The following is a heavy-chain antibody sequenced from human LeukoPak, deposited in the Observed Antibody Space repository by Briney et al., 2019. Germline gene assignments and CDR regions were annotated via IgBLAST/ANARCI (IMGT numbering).Heavy chain of an antibody. CDR1: GFTFSNYA. J-gene: IGHJ4*02. V-gene: IGHV3-23*01. Sequence: GGSLRLSCAASGFTFSNYAMRWVRQTPGKGLEWVSGISGSGGSTNYADSVKGRFTISRDNSKNTLYLQMNSLRAEDTAVYYCARDYNWNYPVYWGQGTPVTVSS. CDR3: ARDYNWNYPVY. D-gene: IGHD1-7*01. CDR2: ISGSGGST.